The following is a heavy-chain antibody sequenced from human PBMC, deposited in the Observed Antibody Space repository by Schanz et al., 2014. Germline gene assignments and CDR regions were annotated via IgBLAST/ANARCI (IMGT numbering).Heavy chain of an antibody. D-gene: IGHD5-18*01. J-gene: IGHJ6*02. CDR2: IIPILGIA. CDR3: ARGPSQGYSYGHNIGAYYYGMDV. Sequence: QVQLVQSGAEVKKPGSSVKVSCKASGGTFSTYTISWVRQAPGQGLEWMGRIIPILGIANYAQKFQGRVTLTTDTSTSTASMELSSLRSEDTAVYYCARGPSQGYSYGHNIGAYYYGMDVWGQGTTVTVSS. V-gene: IGHV1-69*02. CDR1: GGTFSTYT.